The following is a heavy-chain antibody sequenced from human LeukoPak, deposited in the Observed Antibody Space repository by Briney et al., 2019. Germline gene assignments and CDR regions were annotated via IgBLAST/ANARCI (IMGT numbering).Heavy chain of an antibody. CDR2: IWYDGSNK. CDR3: ASFITGTTS. J-gene: IGHJ5*02. Sequence: PGGSLRLPCAASGFTFSSYGMHWVRQAPGKGLEWVAVIWYDGSNKYYADSVKGRFTISRDNSKNTLYLQMNSLRAEDTAVYYCASFITGTTSWGQGTLVTVSS. V-gene: IGHV3-33*03. D-gene: IGHD1-20*01. CDR1: GFTFSSYG.